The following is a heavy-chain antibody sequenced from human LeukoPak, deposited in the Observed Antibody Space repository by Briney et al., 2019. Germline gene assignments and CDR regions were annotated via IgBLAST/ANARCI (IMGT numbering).Heavy chain of an antibody. J-gene: IGHJ4*02. CDR1: GYSISSGYY. CDR2: IYHSGST. V-gene: IGHV4-38-2*02. CDR3: ARDMGGATDDY. D-gene: IGHD1-26*01. Sequence: SSETLSLTCTVSGYSISSGYYWGWIRQPPGKGLEWIGSIYHSGSTFDNPSLKSRVTISVDTSKNQFSLNLSSVTAADTAVYYCARDMGGATDDYWGQGTLVTVSS.